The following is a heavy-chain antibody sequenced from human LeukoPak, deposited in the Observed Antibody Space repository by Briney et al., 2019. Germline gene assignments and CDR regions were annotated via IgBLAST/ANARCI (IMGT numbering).Heavy chain of an antibody. D-gene: IGHD2-2*01. CDR2: INPNSGGT. CDR1: GYTFTGYY. Sequence: ASVKVSCKASGYTFTGYYMHWVRQAPGQGLEWMGWINPNSGGTNYAQKFQGRVTMTRDTSISTAYMELSRLRSDDTAVYYCARVSHCSSTSCYQDYWGQGTLVTVSS. V-gene: IGHV1-2*02. J-gene: IGHJ4*02. CDR3: ARVSHCSSTSCYQDY.